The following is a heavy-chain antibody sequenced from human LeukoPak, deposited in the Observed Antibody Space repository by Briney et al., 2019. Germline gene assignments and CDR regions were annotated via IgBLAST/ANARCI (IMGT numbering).Heavy chain of an antibody. J-gene: IGHJ4*02. V-gene: IGHV3-30*03. D-gene: IGHD5-12*01. Sequence: GGSLRLSCAASGVTFRSYGMHWVRQAPGKGLEWVALISSDGNDKLYGDSVRGRFTISRDDSKSTLYLQMNSLRAEDTAVFYCTTKVIRGNSGDDYDDWGQGTLVTVSS. CDR3: TTKVIRGNSGDDYDD. CDR2: ISSDGNDK. CDR1: GVTFRSYG.